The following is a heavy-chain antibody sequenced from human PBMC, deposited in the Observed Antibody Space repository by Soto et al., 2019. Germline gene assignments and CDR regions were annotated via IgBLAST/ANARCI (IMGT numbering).Heavy chain of an antibody. CDR1: GGSISRGGYF. CDR2: IYDSGST. CDR3: ARSSRSYFDY. Sequence: QVQLQESGPGLVKPSQTLSLTCTVSGGSISRGGYFWSWIRQHPGKGLEWIGYIYDSGSTYYNPSLKRRVSLSVDTSKIQFSLNLTSVTAADTAMYYCARSSRSYFDYWGQGTLVTVSS. J-gene: IGHJ4*02. V-gene: IGHV4-31*03.